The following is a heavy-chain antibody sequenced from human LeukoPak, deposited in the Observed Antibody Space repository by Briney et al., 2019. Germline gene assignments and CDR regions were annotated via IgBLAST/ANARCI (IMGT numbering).Heavy chain of an antibody. Sequence: GGSLRLSCAASGFTFSDYQMSWIRQAPGKGLEWVSYIGSSGTTIYYADSVKGRFTISRDNAKNSLYLQMNSLRAEDTAVYYCARGGYGDYLNCWGQGTLVTVSS. J-gene: IGHJ4*02. V-gene: IGHV3-11*04. CDR3: ARGGYGDYLNC. CDR1: GFTFSDYQ. D-gene: IGHD4-17*01. CDR2: IGSSGTTI.